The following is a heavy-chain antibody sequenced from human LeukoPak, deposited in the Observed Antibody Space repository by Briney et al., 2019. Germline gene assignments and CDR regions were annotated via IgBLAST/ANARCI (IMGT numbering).Heavy chain of an antibody. V-gene: IGHV1-69*06. CDR1: GGTFSSYA. CDR3: ARVFSGYSYGFDY. CDR2: IIPIFGTA. J-gene: IGHJ4*02. D-gene: IGHD5-18*01. Sequence: SVKVSCKASGGTFSSYAISWVRQAPGQGLEWMGGIIPIFGTANYAQKFQGRVTITADKSTSTAYMELSSLRSEDTAVYYCARVFSGYSYGFDYWGQGTLVTVSS.